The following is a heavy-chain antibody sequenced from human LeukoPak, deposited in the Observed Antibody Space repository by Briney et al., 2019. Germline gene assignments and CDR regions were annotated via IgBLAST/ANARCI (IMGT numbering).Heavy chain of an antibody. CDR2: IYSSGGT. J-gene: IGHJ4*02. Sequence: PSETLSLICTVSGGSISTYYWSWIRQPAGKGLEWIGRIYSSGGTNYNPSLRSRVTMSVDTSKNQFSLKLSSVTAADTAVYFCARDYNWTFDYWGQGTLVTVSS. CDR3: ARDYNWTFDY. V-gene: IGHV4-4*07. D-gene: IGHD1-1*01. CDR1: GGSISTYY.